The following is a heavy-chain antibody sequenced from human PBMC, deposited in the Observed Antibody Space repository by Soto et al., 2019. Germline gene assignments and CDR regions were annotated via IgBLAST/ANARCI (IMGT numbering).Heavy chain of an antibody. D-gene: IGHD3-10*01. CDR3: ARVGLLWFGEGSWFDP. V-gene: IGHV4-61*01. J-gene: IGHJ5*02. CDR2: IYYSGST. Sequence: QVQLQESGPGLVKPSETLSLTCTVSGGSVSSGSYYWSWIRQPPGKGLEWIGYIYYSGSTNYNPYLTSRVTISVGTSQNQFSLKLSSVTAADTAVYYCARVGLLWFGEGSWFDPWGQGTLVTVSS. CDR1: GGSVSSGSYY.